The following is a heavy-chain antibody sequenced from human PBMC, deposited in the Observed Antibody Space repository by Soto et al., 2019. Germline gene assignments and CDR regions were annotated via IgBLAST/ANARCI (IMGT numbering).Heavy chain of an antibody. V-gene: IGHV3-21*01. CDR2: ISSSSSYI. Sequence: GGSLRLSCAASGFTFSSCSMNWVRQAPGKGLEWVSSISSSSSYIYYADSVKGRFTISRDNAKNSLYLQMNSLRAEDTAVYYSARAPGYCSSTSCYNDYWGQGTLVTVSS. CDR3: ARAPGYCSSTSCYNDY. J-gene: IGHJ4*02. D-gene: IGHD2-2*02. CDR1: GFTFSSCS.